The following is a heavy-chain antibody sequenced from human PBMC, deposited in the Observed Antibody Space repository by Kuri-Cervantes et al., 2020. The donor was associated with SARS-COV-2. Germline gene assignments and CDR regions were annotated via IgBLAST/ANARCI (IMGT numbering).Heavy chain of an antibody. CDR2: IWYDGSNK. J-gene: IGHJ6*02. D-gene: IGHD3-10*01. CDR3: ARERLRGVPMYYYYYGMDV. Sequence: GESLKISCAASHFTFSSYAFHWVRQAPGKGLEWVAVIWYDGSNKYYADSVKGRFTISRDNSKNTLYLQMNSLRAEDTAVYYCARERLRGVPMYYYYYGMDVWGQGTTVTVSS. V-gene: IGHV3-33*08. CDR1: HFTFSSYA.